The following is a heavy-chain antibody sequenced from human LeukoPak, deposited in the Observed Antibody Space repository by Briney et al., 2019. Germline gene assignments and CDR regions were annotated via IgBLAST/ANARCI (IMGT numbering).Heavy chain of an antibody. CDR2: IRSKAYGGTT. CDR1: GFTFGDYA. Sequence: GGSLRLSCTASGFTFGDYAMSWVRQAPGKGLEWVGFIRSKAYGGTTEYAASVKGRFTISRDDSKSIAYLQMNSLKTEDTAVYYCTRAMYPASSVFDYWGQGTLVTVSS. V-gene: IGHV3-49*04. CDR3: TRAMYPASSVFDY. J-gene: IGHJ4*02. D-gene: IGHD3-10*02.